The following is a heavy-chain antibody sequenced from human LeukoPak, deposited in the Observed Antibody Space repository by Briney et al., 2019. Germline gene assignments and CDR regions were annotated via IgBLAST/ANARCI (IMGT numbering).Heavy chain of an antibody. CDR2: IYSGGST. J-gene: IGHJ4*02. Sequence: PGGSLRLSCAASGFTVSSNYMSWVRQAPGKGLEWVSVIYSGGSTYYADSVKGRFTISRDNSKNTLYLQMNSLRAEDTAVYYCAKDRSSSWIDYWGQGTLVTVSS. CDR1: GFTVSSNY. V-gene: IGHV3-53*01. D-gene: IGHD6-13*01. CDR3: AKDRSSSWIDY.